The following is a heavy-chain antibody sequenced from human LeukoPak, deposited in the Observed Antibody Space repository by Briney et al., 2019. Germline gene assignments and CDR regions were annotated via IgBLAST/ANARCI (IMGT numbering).Heavy chain of an antibody. V-gene: IGHV3-30-3*01. CDR1: GFTFGSYA. CDR2: ISYDGSNK. D-gene: IGHD4-17*01. Sequence: GGSLRLSCAASGFTFGSYAMHWVRQAPGKGLEWVAVISYDGSNKYYADSVKGRFTISRDNSKNTLFLQMNSLRAEDTAVYYCARDGQDYGDYFWYFDYWGQGTLVTVSS. J-gene: IGHJ4*02. CDR3: ARDGQDYGDYFWYFDY.